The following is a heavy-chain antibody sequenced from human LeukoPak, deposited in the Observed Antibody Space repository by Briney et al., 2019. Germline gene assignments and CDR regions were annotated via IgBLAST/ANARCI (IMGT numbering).Heavy chain of an antibody. J-gene: IGHJ3*02. CDR2: IYYSGST. V-gene: IGHV4-31*03. CDR3: ARASITMIVVVTPHGAFDI. CDR1: GGSISSGGYY. Sequence: KASETLSLTCTVSGGSISSGGYYWSWIRRHPGKGLEWIGYIYYSGSTYYNPSLKSRVTISVDTSKNQFSLKLSSVTAADTAVYYCARASITMIVVVTPHGAFDIWGQGTMVTVSS. D-gene: IGHD3-22*01.